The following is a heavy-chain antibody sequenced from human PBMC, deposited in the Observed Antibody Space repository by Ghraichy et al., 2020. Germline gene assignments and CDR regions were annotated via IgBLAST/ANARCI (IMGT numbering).Heavy chain of an antibody. Sequence: LSLTCTVSGGSISSGGYYWSWIRQHPGKGLEWIGYIYHSGSTYYNPSLKSRVTISLDTSNNQFSLRLSSVTAADTAVYYCARVVGYCTGGSCYYFDYWGQGTLVTVSS. D-gene: IGHD2-15*01. CDR3: ARVVGYCTGGSCYYFDY. CDR2: IYHSGST. CDR1: GGSISSGGYY. V-gene: IGHV4-31*03. J-gene: IGHJ4*02.